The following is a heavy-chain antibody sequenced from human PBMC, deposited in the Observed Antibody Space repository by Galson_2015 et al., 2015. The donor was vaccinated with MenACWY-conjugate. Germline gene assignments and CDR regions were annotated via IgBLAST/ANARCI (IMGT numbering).Heavy chain of an antibody. CDR1: GYTFTSYG. CDR2: ISAYNGNT. J-gene: IGHJ4*02. D-gene: IGHD6-19*01. Sequence: SVKVSCKASGYTFTSYGISWVRQAPGQGLEWMGWISAYNGNTNYAQKLQGRVTMTTDTSTSTAYMELRSLRSDDTAVYYCARDSVIAVAGTLEAKKVFDYWGQGTLVTVSS. CDR3: ARDSVIAVAGTLEAKKVFDY. V-gene: IGHV1-18*04.